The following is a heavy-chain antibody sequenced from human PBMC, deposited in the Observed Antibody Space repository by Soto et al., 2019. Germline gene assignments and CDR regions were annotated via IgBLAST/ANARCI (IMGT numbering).Heavy chain of an antibody. CDR1: GYSFTSNW. Sequence: GEALKISCKGSGYSFTSNWIGWVRRMPGKGLEWVGIIYPGDSDTRYSPSFQGQVTISADKSITTAYLQWSSLKASDTAMYYCATGLTVAASGYYFYNWGQETLLTVSS. V-gene: IGHV5-51*01. D-gene: IGHD6-19*01. CDR3: ATGLTVAASGYYFYN. CDR2: IYPGDSDT. J-gene: IGHJ4*01.